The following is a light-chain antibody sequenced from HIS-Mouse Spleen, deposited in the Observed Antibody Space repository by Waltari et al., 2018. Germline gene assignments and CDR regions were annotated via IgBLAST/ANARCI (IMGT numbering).Light chain of an antibody. V-gene: IGLV2-8*01. J-gene: IGLJ1*01. CDR1: SSDVGGYNY. Sequence: QSALTQPPSASGSPGQSVTISCTGTSSDVGGYNYVSWYQQPPGKAPKLMIYEVSKRPSGCPDRFSVSKSGNTASLTVSGLQAEDEADYYCSSYAGSNNYVFGTGTKVTVL. CDR3: SSYAGSNNYV. CDR2: EVS.